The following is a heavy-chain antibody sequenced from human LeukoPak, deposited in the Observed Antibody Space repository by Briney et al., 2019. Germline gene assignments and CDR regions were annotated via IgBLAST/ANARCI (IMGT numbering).Heavy chain of an antibody. CDR1: GFTFSSYA. CDR3: AKVRSGSYSPYFDY. CDR2: ISSSGGST. D-gene: IGHD1-26*01. J-gene: IGHJ4*02. Sequence: PGASLRLSCAASGFTFSSYAMSWVRQAPGKGLEWVSAISSSGGSTYYTDSVKGRFTISRDNSKNTLYLQMNSLRAEDTAVYYCAKVRSGSYSPYFDYWGQGNLVTVSS. V-gene: IGHV3-23*01.